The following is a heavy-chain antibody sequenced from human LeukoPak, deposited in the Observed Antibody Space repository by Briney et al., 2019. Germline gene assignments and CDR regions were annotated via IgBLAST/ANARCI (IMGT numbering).Heavy chain of an antibody. CDR2: ISPYNGNT. D-gene: IGHD1-26*01. J-gene: IGHJ4*02. Sequence: MGWISPYNGNTNYAQKLQGRVTMTTDTSTTTAYMELRSLRSDDTAVYYCARGLVGATFNDYWGQGTLVTVSS. CDR3: ARGLVGATFNDY. V-gene: IGHV1-18*01.